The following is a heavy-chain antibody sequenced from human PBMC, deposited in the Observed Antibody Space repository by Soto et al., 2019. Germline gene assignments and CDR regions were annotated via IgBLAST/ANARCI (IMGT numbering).Heavy chain of an antibody. J-gene: IGHJ4*02. CDR1: SLHFPVHY. CDR2: INHSGST. D-gene: IGHD3-22*01. Sequence: SVTLSLLFASLSLHFPVHYPEWNRQCTGKGLEWIGEINHSGSTNYNPSLKSRVTISVDTSKNQFSLKLSSVTAADTAVYYCARGGTYYDSSLPHYFDYWGQGTLVTVS. CDR3: ARGGTYYDSSLPHYFDY. V-gene: IGHV4-34*01.